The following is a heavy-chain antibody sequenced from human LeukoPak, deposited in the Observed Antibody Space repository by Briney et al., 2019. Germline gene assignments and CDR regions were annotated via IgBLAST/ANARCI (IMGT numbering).Heavy chain of an antibody. Sequence: GGSLRLSCAASGFTFDDYAMHWVRQAPGKGLEWVSAISGSGGSTYYADSVKGRFTISRDNSKNTLSLQMNSLRPEDTAIYYCAKDLTTVTSQGDYWGQGTVVTVSS. CDR3: AKDLTTVTSQGDY. D-gene: IGHD4-17*01. J-gene: IGHJ4*02. CDR1: GFTFDDYA. V-gene: IGHV3-23*01. CDR2: ISGSGGST.